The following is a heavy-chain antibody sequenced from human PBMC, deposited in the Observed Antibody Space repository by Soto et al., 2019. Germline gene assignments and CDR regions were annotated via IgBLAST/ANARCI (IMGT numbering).Heavy chain of an antibody. CDR3: AGGPYDYVWGSDPPHFDY. D-gene: IGHD3-16*02. V-gene: IGHV3-11*01. CDR2: ISSSGSTI. CDR1: GFTFSDYY. J-gene: IGHJ4*02. Sequence: QVQLVESGGGLVKPGGSLRLSCAASGFTFSDYYMSWIRQAPGKGLEWVSYISSSGSTIYYADSVKGRFTISRDNAKNSXXLQMNSLRGEDTAVYYCAGGPYDYVWGSDPPHFDYWGQGTLVTVSS.